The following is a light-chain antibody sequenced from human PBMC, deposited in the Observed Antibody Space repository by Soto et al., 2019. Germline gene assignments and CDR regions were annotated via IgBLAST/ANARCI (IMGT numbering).Light chain of an antibody. CDR2: NAS. CDR3: QHYSRSSLT. CDR1: QSISSW. V-gene: IGKV1-5*03. J-gene: IGKJ1*01. Sequence: DIQMTQSPATLSASVGDRVTITCRASQSISSWLAWYQQRPGKSPNLLIFNASSLRSGVPSRFSGSGSGTEFTLTISSLQPDDFATYYCQHYSRSSLTFGQGTKLEIK.